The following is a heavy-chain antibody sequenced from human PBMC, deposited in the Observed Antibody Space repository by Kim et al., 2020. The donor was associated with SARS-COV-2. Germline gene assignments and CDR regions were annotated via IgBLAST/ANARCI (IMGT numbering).Heavy chain of an antibody. CDR2: ISYDGSNK. CDR3: AKDRFDIVVVPAESHGMDV. D-gene: IGHD2-2*01. V-gene: IGHV3-30*18. J-gene: IGHJ6*02. Sequence: GGSLRLSCAASGFTFSSYGMHWVRQAPGKGLEWVAVISYDGSNKYYADSVKGRFTISRDNSKNTLYLQMNSLRAEDTAVYYCAKDRFDIVVVPAESHGMDVWGQGTTVTVSS. CDR1: GFTFSSYG.